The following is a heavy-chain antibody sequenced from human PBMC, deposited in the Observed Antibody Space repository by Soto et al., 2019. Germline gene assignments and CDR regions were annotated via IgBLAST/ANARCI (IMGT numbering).Heavy chain of an antibody. V-gene: IGHV4-59*01. J-gene: IGHJ4*02. CDR1: GGSISSYY. CDR2: IDYSGST. D-gene: IGHD5-18*01. Sequence: SETLSLTCTVSGGSISSYYWSWIRQPPGKGLEWIGYIDYSGSTNYNPSLKSRVNISVDTSKNQFSLKLSSVTAADTAVYYCARRYGYSFDYWGQGTLVTVSS. CDR3: ARRYGYSFDY.